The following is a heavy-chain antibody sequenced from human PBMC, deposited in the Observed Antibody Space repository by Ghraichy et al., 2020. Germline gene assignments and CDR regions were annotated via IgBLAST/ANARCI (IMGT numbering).Heavy chain of an antibody. J-gene: IGHJ4*02. CDR1: GFTFSTYG. CDR2: ISYDGSNR. V-gene: IGHV3-30*18. Sequence: GGSLRLSCAASGFTFSTYGMNWVRQAPGTGLEWVAIISYDGSNRFYANSVKGRFTISRDNSKNTLYLQMNSLRPEDTALYYCAKGQRHPGYGDYYFDYWGQGTPVTVSS. D-gene: IGHD4-17*01. CDR3: AKGQRHPGYGDYYFDY.